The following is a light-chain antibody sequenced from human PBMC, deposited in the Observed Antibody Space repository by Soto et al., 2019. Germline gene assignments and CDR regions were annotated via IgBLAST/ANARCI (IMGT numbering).Light chain of an antibody. CDR2: DVT. V-gene: IGLV2-8*01. CDR3: SSYGGSNNYVV. Sequence: QSVLTQPPSASGSPAQSVTISCTGTSSDVGGYNFVSWYQQHPGKAPKLVIYDVTSRPSGVPDRFSGSKSGNTASLTVSGLQAEDEAVYYCSSYGGSNNYVVFGGGTKVTVL. J-gene: IGLJ2*01. CDR1: SSDVGGYNF.